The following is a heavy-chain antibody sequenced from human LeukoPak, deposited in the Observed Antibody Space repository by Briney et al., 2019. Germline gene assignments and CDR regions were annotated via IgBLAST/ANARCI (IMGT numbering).Heavy chain of an antibody. J-gene: IGHJ4*02. CDR3: ARGTPYGDYGPDY. CDR2: IYYSGST. V-gene: IGHV4-59*01. D-gene: IGHD4-17*01. CDR1: GGSISNYY. Sequence: SETLSLTCTVSGGSISNYYWSWIRQPPGKGLEWIGYIYYSGSTNYNPSLKSRVTISVDTSKNQFSLKLNSVTAADTAVYYCARGTPYGDYGPDYWGQGTLVTVSS.